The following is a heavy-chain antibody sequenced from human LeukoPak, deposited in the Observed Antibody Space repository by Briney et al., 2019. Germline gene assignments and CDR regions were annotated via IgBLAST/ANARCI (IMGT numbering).Heavy chain of an antibody. D-gene: IGHD2-15*01. V-gene: IGHV1-69*04. CDR1: GGTFSSYA. Sequence: SVKVSCKASGGTFSSYAISWVRQAPGQGLEWMGRIIPILGIANYAQKFQGRVTITADKSTSTAYMELSSLRSEDTAVYYCARVEGCYGYFDYWGQGTLVTVSS. J-gene: IGHJ4*02. CDR3: ARVEGCYGYFDY. CDR2: IIPILGIA.